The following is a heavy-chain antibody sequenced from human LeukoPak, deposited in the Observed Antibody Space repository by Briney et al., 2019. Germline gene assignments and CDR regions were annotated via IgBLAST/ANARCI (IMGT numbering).Heavy chain of an antibody. Sequence: GGSLRLSCAASGFTFSSYWMSWVRQAPGKGLEWVANIKQDGSEKDYVDPVKGRFTISRDNAKNSLYLQMNSLTAEDTAVYYCARESFAARWDWGQGTLVTVSS. D-gene: IGHD6-6*01. CDR2: IKQDGSEK. CDR1: GFTFSSYW. J-gene: IGHJ4*02. CDR3: ARESFAARWD. V-gene: IGHV3-7*01.